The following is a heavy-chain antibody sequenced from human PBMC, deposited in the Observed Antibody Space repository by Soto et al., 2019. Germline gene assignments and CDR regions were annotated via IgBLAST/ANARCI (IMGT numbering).Heavy chain of an antibody. CDR2: INPSGDST. Sequence: GGSLRLSCVASGFTFSRHGLSWVRQAPGKGLEWVSTINPSGDSTFYADSVKGRFTISRDNSKNTVYLQMNSLSVGDTAVYLCAKVDVSTAGSFNYWGQGALVTVSS. V-gene: IGHV3-23*01. CDR3: AKVDVSTAGSFNY. CDR1: GFTFSRHG. J-gene: IGHJ4*02. D-gene: IGHD6-13*01.